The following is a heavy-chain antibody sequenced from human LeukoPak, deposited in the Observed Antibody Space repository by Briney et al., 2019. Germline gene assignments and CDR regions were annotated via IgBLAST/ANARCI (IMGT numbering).Heavy chain of an antibody. CDR3: ARGVEPLAANTLAY. CDR2: LYSDGNT. Sequence: GGSLRLSCAASGFTFSTYAMSWVRQAPGKGLEWVSVLYSDGNTKYADSVQGRFTIPRDNSKNTLYLEMNSLSPDDTAVYYCARGVEPLAANTLAYWGQGTLVTVSS. CDR1: GFTFSTYA. D-gene: IGHD1-14*01. J-gene: IGHJ4*02. V-gene: IGHV3-23*03.